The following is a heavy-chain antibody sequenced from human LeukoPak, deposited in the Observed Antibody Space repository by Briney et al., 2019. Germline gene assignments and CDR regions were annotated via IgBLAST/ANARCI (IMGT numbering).Heavy chain of an antibody. CDR2: ISSGGSTI. CDR3: ATDSPASASIPRFFDY. Sequence: GGSLRLSCSAPGFTFSSYEMNWVRQAPGKGLEWISYISSGGSTIYYSDSVKGRFTISRDNAKNSLYLQMNSLRVEDTAVYYCATDSPASASIPRFFDYWGQGTLVTVSS. V-gene: IGHV3-48*03. J-gene: IGHJ4*02. D-gene: IGHD2-21*01. CDR1: GFTFSSYE.